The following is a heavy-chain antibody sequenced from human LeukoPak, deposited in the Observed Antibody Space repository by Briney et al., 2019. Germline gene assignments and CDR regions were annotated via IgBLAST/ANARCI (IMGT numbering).Heavy chain of an antibody. J-gene: IGHJ4*02. CDR2: INHSGST. Sequence: SETLSLTCAVYGGSVSGYYWIWIRQPPGKGLEWIGEINHSGSTNYNPSLKSRVTISVDTSKNQFSLNLNSVTAADTAVYFCSRGLDSRKLGYWGQGTLVTVSS. CDR3: SRGLDSRKLGY. V-gene: IGHV4-34*01. CDR1: GGSVSGYY. D-gene: IGHD3-22*01.